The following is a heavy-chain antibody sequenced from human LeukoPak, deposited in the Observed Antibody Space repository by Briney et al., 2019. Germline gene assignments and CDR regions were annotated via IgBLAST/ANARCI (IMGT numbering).Heavy chain of an antibody. J-gene: IGHJ4*02. Sequence: ASVKVSCKASGHTFTGDYMHWVRQAPGQGLECMGWINPKRGATNYAQKFQGRVTMTRDTSISTVYMELSGLRYDDTAVYYCARAIAVAAHLDFWGQGTLVTVSS. V-gene: IGHV1-2*02. D-gene: IGHD6-19*01. CDR3: ARAIAVAAHLDF. CDR1: GHTFTGDY. CDR2: INPKRGAT.